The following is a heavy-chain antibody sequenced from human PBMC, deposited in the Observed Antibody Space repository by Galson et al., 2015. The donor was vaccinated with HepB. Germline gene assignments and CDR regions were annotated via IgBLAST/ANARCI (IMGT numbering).Heavy chain of an antibody. Sequence: SLRLSCAASGLTFSNYAMSWVRQAPGKGLEWVSGIYPSGDTTYYADSVKGRSTISRDDSKNTLYLQMNSLRAEDTAVYFCAKDFCRADNCNPFDYWGQGTLVTVSS. V-gene: IGHV3-23*01. D-gene: IGHD1-20*01. CDR1: GLTFSNYA. J-gene: IGHJ4*02. CDR3: AKDFCRADNCNPFDY. CDR2: IYPSGDTT.